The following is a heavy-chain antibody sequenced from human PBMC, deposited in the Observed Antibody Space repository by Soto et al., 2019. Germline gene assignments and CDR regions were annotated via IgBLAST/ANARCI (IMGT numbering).Heavy chain of an antibody. CDR3: ARDNLRAVAGGYYYGMDV. Sequence: QVQLQESGPGLVKPSQTLSLTCTVSGGSISSGGYYWSWIRQHPGKGLEWIGYIYYSGSTYYNPSLQSRVTISVDTSKNQFSLKLSSVTAADTAVYYCARDNLRAVAGGYYYGMDVWGQGTTVTVSS. D-gene: IGHD6-19*01. V-gene: IGHV4-31*03. CDR1: GGSISSGGYY. J-gene: IGHJ6*02. CDR2: IYYSGST.